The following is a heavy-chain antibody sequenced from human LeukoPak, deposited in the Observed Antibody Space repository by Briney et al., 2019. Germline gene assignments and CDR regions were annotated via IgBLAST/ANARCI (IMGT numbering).Heavy chain of an antibody. CDR2: ITYDGKVQ. CDR3: AREERVGAAYYLDA. V-gene: IGHV3-30*01. CDR1: VFAFRTYS. Sequence: PGRSLKLSCAASVFAFRTYSMHWVRQAPGKSLWCLAVITYDGKVQHYADSVKGQFTVSRDNSKKTLYLQMISLRPEDTAFYYCAREERVGAAYYLDAWGRGTLVTVSS. J-gene: IGHJ4*02. D-gene: IGHD2-15*01.